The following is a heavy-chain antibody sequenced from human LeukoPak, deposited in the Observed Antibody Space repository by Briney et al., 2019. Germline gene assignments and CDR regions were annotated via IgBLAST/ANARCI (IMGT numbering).Heavy chain of an antibody. D-gene: IGHD5-12*01. Sequence: SETLSLTCTVSGYFSTSYYWGWIRQPPGKGLEWIASIRHDGHTYYNASLRSQVTISIDMSRNQFSLRLNSVTAADTAVYYCARQVATKGEWAFDVWGQGPLVVVSS. CDR3: ARQVATKGEWAFDV. V-gene: IGHV4-38-2*02. J-gene: IGHJ3*01. CDR1: GYFSTSYY. CDR2: IRHDGHT.